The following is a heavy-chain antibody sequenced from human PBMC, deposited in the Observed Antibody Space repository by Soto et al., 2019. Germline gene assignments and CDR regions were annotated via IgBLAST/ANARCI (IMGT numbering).Heavy chain of an antibody. D-gene: IGHD2-8*01. Sequence: EVQMLKSGGGLVQPGGSLRLSCSVSGFTFSAHAMSWVRQAPGKGLEWVSTVSATDGSTDYADSVKGRFTITRDNSKNTLYLHMSSLRLEDTAIYYCAKDRFNGAFDIWGQGTMVPVSS. CDR1: GFTFSAHA. CDR2: VSATDGST. J-gene: IGHJ3*02. CDR3: AKDRFNGAFDI. V-gene: IGHV3-23*01.